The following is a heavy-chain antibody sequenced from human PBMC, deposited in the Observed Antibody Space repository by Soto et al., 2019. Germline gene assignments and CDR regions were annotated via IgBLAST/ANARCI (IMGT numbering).Heavy chain of an antibody. CDR1: GGSISSGGYS. CDR2: IYHSGST. V-gene: IGHV4-30-2*01. J-gene: IGHJ3*02. Sequence: SETLSLTCAVSGGSISSGGYSWSWIRQPPGKGLEWIGYIYHSGSTYYNPSLKSRVTISVDRSKNQFSLKLSSVTAADTAVYYCARDDGLLRLRHAFDIWGQGTMVTVSS. CDR3: ARDDGLLRLRHAFDI. D-gene: IGHD3-9*01.